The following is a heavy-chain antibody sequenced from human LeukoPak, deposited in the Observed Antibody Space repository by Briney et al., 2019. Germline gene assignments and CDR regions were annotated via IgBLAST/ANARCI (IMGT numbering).Heavy chain of an antibody. CDR1: GGSFSGYY. CDR3: ARVNTIFGVVTNFDY. D-gene: IGHD3-3*01. Sequence: PSETLSLTCAVYGGSFSGYYWSWIRQPPGKGLEWIGYIYYSGSTYYNPSLKSRVTISVDTSKNQFSLKLSSVTAADTAVYYCARVNTIFGVVTNFDYWGQGTLVTVSS. V-gene: IGHV4-30-4*01. J-gene: IGHJ4*02. CDR2: IYYSGST.